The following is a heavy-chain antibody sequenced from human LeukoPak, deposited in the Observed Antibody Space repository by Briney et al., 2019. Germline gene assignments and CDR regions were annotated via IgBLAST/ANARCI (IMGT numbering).Heavy chain of an antibody. Sequence: GGSLRLSCAASGFTFSSYGMHWVRQAPGKGLEGVAFIRYDGSNKYYADSVKGRFTISRDNSKNTLYLNMNSLRAEDTAVYYCAELGITMIGGVWGKGTTVTISS. J-gene: IGHJ6*04. V-gene: IGHV3-30*02. CDR2: IRYDGSNK. CDR3: AELGITMIGGV. D-gene: IGHD3-10*02. CDR1: GFTFSSYG.